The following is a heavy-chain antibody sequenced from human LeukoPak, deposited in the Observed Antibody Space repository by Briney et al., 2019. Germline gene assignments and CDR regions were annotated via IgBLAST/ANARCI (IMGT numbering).Heavy chain of an antibody. CDR3: AKDQYSRYYGMDV. V-gene: IGHV3-23*01. CDR1: GFTFSSYA. J-gene: IGHJ6*02. Sequence: GGSLRLSCAASGFTFSSYAMYWVRQAPGKGLEWVSDISGSGTTTNYADSVKGRFTISRDNSKNTLFLQMNSLRAEDTAVYFCAKDQYSRYYGMDVWGQGTTVTVSS. CDR2: ISGSGTTT. D-gene: IGHD4-11*01.